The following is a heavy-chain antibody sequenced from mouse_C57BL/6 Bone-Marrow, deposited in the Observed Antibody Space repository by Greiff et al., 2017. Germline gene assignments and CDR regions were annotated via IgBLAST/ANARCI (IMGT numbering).Heavy chain of an antibody. CDR2: ISYDGSN. Sequence: ESGPGLVKPSQSLSLTCSVTGYSITSGYYWNWIRQFPGNKLEWMGYISYDGSNNYNPSLKNRIPITRGTSKNQFFLKLNTVTTEDTSTYYCSRGWLLHYAMNYWGQGTSVTVTS. CDR3: SRGWLLHYAMNY. J-gene: IGHJ4*01. CDR1: GYSITSGYY. V-gene: IGHV3-6*01. D-gene: IGHD2-3*01.